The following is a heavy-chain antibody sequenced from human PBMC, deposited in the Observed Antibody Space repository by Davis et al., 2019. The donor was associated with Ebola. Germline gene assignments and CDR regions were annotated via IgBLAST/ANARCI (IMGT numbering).Heavy chain of an antibody. D-gene: IGHD1-26*01. Sequence: ASVKVSCKASGYTFTNYYMHWVRQAPGQGLEWMGWISAYNGNTNYAQKVQGRVTMTTDTSTGTACLDLRSLRSDDTAVYFCARTSIVGTTTTASDIWGQGTLVTVSS. CDR2: ISAYNGNT. V-gene: IGHV1-18*04. CDR1: GYTFTNYY. CDR3: ARTSIVGTTTTASDI. J-gene: IGHJ3*02.